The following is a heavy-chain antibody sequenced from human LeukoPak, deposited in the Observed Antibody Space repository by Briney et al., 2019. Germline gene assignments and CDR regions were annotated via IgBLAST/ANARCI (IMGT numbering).Heavy chain of an antibody. J-gene: IGHJ4*02. D-gene: IGHD3-16*01. Sequence: GRSLRLSCAASGFTFSSYAMHWVRQAPGKGLEWVAVISYDGSNKYYADSVKGRFTISRDNSKNTLYLQMNSLRAEDTAVYYCARDRRGGRYYFDYWGQGTLVTVSS. V-gene: IGHV3-30-3*01. CDR2: ISYDGSNK. CDR3: ARDRRGGRYYFDY. CDR1: GFTFSSYA.